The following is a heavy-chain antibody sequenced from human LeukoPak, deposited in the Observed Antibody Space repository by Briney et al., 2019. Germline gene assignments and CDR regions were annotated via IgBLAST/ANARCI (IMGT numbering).Heavy chain of an antibody. CDR2: IRSKGYGGTT. Sequence: PGGSLRLSCTASGFTFGNYAMSWFRQPPGKGLEWVGFIRSKGYGGTTEYAASVKGRFTISRDDSNSIAYLQMNSLKTEDTAVYYCTKGESDYYGSGSPRDYWGQGTLVTVSS. CDR3: TKGESDYYGSGSPRDY. D-gene: IGHD3-10*01. J-gene: IGHJ4*02. V-gene: IGHV3-49*03. CDR1: GFTFGNYA.